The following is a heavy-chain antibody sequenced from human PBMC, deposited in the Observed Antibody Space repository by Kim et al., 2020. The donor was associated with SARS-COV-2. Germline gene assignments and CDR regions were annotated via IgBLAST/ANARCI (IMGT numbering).Heavy chain of an antibody. V-gene: IGHV3-73*01. Sequence: GGSLRLSCAASGFTFSSSAMHWVRQASGQGLEWVGRIRSKANSYATVYAASVKGRLTISRDDSKSTAYLQMNSLKTEDTAVYYCTSVPGTTLAFWDAVD. CDR3: TSVPGTTLAFWDAVD. CDR1: GFTFSSSA. J-gene: IGHJ3*02. CDR2: IRSKANSYAT. D-gene: IGHD1-1*01.